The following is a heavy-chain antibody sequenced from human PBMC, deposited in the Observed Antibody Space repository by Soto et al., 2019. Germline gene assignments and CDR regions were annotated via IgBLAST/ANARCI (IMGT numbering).Heavy chain of an antibody. V-gene: IGHV4-31*03. CDR2: IYDSGST. CDR1: GGSISSGGYY. Sequence: QVQLQESGPGLVKPSQTLSLTCTVSGGSISSGGYYWSWIRQHPGKGLEWIGYIYDSGSTYYNPSLKRRVTISVDTSKNQLSLKLSSVTAADPAVYYCARDKATGVFDYWGQGTLVTVSS. CDR3: ARDKATGVFDY. J-gene: IGHJ4*02. D-gene: IGHD5-12*01.